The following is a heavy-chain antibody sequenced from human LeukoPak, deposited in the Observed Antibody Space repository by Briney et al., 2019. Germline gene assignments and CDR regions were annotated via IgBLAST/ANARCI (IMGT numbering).Heavy chain of an antibody. CDR3: ARVGDSSGYAVGYFDY. CDR1: GFTFSSYG. Sequence: GGSLRLSCAASGFTFSSYGMHWVRQAPGKGLEWVAVIWYDGSNKYYADSVKGRFTISRDNSKNTLYLQMNSLRAEDTAVYYCARVGDSSGYAVGYFDYWGQGTLVTVSS. J-gene: IGHJ4*02. CDR2: IWYDGSNK. V-gene: IGHV3-30*19. D-gene: IGHD3-22*01.